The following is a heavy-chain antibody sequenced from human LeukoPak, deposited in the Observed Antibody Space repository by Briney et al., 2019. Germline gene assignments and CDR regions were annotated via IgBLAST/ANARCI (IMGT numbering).Heavy chain of an antibody. D-gene: IGHD3-10*01. Sequence: GGSLRLSCATSGFTFSSYAMSWVRQAPGKGLVWVSRINTDGSSTNYADFVKGRFTISRDNAKNTLYLQMNSLRAEDTAVYYCARDGGGDGSGSYSYYYYYMDVWGKGTTVTVSS. CDR3: ARDGGGDGSGSYSYYYYYMDV. V-gene: IGHV3-74*01. J-gene: IGHJ6*03. CDR1: GFTFSSYA. CDR2: INTDGSST.